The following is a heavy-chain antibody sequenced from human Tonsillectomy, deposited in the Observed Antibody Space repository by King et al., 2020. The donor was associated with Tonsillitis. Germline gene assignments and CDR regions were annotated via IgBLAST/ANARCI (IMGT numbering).Heavy chain of an antibody. V-gene: IGHV3-21*01. D-gene: IGHD5-18*01. CDR2: ITGSSSYI. CDR3: ARDDGLAMVDY. CDR1: GFNFSDYS. J-gene: IGHJ4*02. Sequence: EVQLVESGGGLVKPGGSLRLSCSASGFNFSDYSMTWVRQAPGKGLEWVSSITGSSSYIYYADSVKGRFTISRDNAKNSLYLQMNSLRAEDTAVYYCARDDGLAMVDYWGQGTLVTVSS.